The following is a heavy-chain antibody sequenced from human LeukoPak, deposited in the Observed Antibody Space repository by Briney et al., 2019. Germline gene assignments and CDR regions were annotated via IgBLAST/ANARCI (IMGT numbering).Heavy chain of an antibody. CDR2: ISGSGGST. J-gene: IGHJ4*02. V-gene: IGHV3-23*01. CDR3: AKENGYNYYFDY. D-gene: IGHD5-24*01. Sequence: PGGSLRLSCAASGFTFSTYAMGWVRQAPGKGLEWVSAISGSGGSTNYADSVKGRFTISRDNSKNTLYLQMNSLRAEDTAVYYCAKENGYNYYFDYWGQGTLVTVSS. CDR1: GFTFSTYA.